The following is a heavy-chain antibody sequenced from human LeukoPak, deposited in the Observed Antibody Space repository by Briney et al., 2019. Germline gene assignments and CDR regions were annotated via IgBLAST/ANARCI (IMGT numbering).Heavy chain of an antibody. J-gene: IGHJ4*02. CDR1: GYTFTGYY. CDR3: ARGSYYYDRSFPGN. Sequence: GASVNVSCKASGYTFTGYYMHWVRQAPGQGLEWMGWINPNSGGTNYAQKFQGRVTITRDTSISTAYMELSRLRSDDTAVYYCARGSYYYDRSFPGNWGQGTLVTVSS. CDR2: INPNSGGT. D-gene: IGHD3-22*01. V-gene: IGHV1-2*02.